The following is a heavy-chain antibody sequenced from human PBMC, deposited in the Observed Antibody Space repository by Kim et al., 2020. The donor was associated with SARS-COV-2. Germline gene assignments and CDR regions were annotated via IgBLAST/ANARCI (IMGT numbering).Heavy chain of an antibody. V-gene: IGHV4-59*01. CDR3: ARVVRSITGRGYYYYMDV. CDR2: IYYSGST. J-gene: IGHJ6*03. CDR1: GGSISSYY. Sequence: SETLSLTCTVSGGSISSYYWSWIRQPPGKGLEWIGYIYYSGSTNYNPSLKSRVTISVDTSKNQFSLKLSSVTAADTAVYYCARVVRSITGRGYYYYMDVWGKGTKVTVSS. D-gene: IGHD1-20*01.